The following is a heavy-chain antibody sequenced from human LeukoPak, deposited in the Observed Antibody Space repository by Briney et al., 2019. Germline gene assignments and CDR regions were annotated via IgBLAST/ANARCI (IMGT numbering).Heavy chain of an antibody. Sequence: GASVKVSCKASGYTFSSYYMHWVRQAPGQGLEWMGIINPSGDSTSYAQKFQGRVTMTRDTSTSTVYMELSSLRSEDTAVYYCARERASGKPEDAFDIWGQGTMVTVSS. CDR3: ARERASGKPEDAFDI. J-gene: IGHJ3*02. V-gene: IGHV1-46*01. CDR1: GYTFSSYY. CDR2: INPSGDST.